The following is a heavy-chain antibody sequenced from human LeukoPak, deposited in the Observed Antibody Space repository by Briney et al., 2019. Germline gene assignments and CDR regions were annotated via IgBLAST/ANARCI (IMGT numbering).Heavy chain of an antibody. V-gene: IGHV3-7*01. Sequence: AGGSLRLSCGASGFIFSSYWMSWVRQAPGKGLEWVANIKQDGSEKYYVDSVKGRFTISRDNAKNSLYLQMNSLRAEDTAVYYCARDFTLVRGVMSPTFDYWGQGTLVTVSS. CDR3: ARDFTLVRGVMSPTFDY. J-gene: IGHJ4*02. D-gene: IGHD3-10*01. CDR1: GFIFSSYW. CDR2: IKQDGSEK.